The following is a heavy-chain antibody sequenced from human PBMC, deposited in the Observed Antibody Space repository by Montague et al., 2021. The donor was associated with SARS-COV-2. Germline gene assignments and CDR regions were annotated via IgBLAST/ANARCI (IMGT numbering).Heavy chain of an antibody. Sequence: YAISGDSVSSNIATWNWIRQSPSRGLEWLGRTYYRSKRYNDYAESVKSRITIDPDTSKHQFSLHLNSVTPEDTAVYYCARIPVGSKYYFDFWGQGTLVTVSS. J-gene: IGHJ4*02. CDR1: GDSVSSNIAT. CDR2: TYYRSKRYN. V-gene: IGHV6-1*01. CDR3: ARIPVGSKYYFDF. D-gene: IGHD2-2*01.